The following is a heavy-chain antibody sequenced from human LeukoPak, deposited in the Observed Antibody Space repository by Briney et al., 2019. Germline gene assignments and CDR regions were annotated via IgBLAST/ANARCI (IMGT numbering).Heavy chain of an antibody. Sequence: PGGSLRLSCAASGFTFSSYEMKWVRQAPGKGLQWVSYISSSGSTIYYADSVKGRFTISRDNAKNSLYLQMNGLRVEDTAVYYCARAIGDFGRYGVDVWGQGTTITVFS. D-gene: IGHD4-17*01. CDR2: ISSSGSTI. J-gene: IGHJ6*02. CDR3: ARAIGDFGRYGVDV. CDR1: GFTFSSYE. V-gene: IGHV3-48*03.